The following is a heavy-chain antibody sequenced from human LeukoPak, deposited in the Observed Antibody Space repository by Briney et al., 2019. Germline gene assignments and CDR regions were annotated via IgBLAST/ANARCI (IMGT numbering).Heavy chain of an antibody. V-gene: IGHV1-2*02. J-gene: IGHJ6*02. CDR1: GYTFTGYY. CDR3: ARSGGSGSYCNMDV. Sequence: ASVKVSCKASGYTFTGYYMHWVRQAPGQGLEWMGWINPNSGGTNYAQKFQGRVTMTRDTSISTAYMELSRLRSDGTAVYYCARSGGSGSYCNMDVWGQGTTVTVSS. D-gene: IGHD3-10*01. CDR2: INPNSGGT.